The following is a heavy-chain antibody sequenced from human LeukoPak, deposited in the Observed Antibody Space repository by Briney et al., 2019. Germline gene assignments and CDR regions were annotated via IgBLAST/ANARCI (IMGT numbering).Heavy chain of an antibody. V-gene: IGHV4-34*01. J-gene: IGHJ3*02. CDR3: ARGRISSIFGVVRLDAFDI. CDR2: INHSGST. CDR1: GGSFSGYY. D-gene: IGHD3-3*02. Sequence: PSETLSLTCAVYGGSFSGYYRSWIRQPPGKGLEWIGEINHSGSTNYNPSLKSRVTISVDASKNQFSLKLSSVTAADTAVYYCARGRISSIFGVVRLDAFDIWGQGTMVTVSS.